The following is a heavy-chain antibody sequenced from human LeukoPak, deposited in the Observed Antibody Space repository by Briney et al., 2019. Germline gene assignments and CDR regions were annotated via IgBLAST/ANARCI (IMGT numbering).Heavy chain of an antibody. Sequence: SETLSLTCTVSGGSISSYYWSWIRQPAGKGLEWIGRIYTSGGTNYNPSLKSRVTMSVDTSKNQFSLKLSSVTAADTAVYYCARERISDYYDSSGYYPRIDYYYGMDVWGQGTTVTVSS. D-gene: IGHD3-22*01. J-gene: IGHJ6*02. V-gene: IGHV4-4*07. CDR2: IYTSGGT. CDR1: GGSISSYY. CDR3: ARERISDYYDSSGYYPRIDYYYGMDV.